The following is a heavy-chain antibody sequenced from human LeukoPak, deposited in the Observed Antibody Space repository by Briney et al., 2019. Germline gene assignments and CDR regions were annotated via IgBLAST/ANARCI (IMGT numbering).Heavy chain of an antibody. J-gene: IGHJ3*02. D-gene: IGHD3-3*01. CDR1: GYSISTGYY. CDR2: IYHSGST. Sequence: KSSETLSLTCTVSGYSISTGYYWGWIRQPPGKGLEWIGSIYHSGSTYYIPSLKSRVTISVDTSKNQFSLKLSSVTAADTAVYYCARLYVLRFLEWSPTSRTVGDAFDIWGQGTMVAVSS. CDR3: ARLYVLRFLEWSPTSRTVGDAFDI. V-gene: IGHV4-38-2*02.